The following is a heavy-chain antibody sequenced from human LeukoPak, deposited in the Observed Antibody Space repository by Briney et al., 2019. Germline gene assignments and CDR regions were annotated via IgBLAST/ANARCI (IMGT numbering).Heavy chain of an antibody. V-gene: IGHV1-18*01. Sequence: ASVKVSCKASGGTFSSYAISWVRQAPGQGLEWMGWISAYNGNTNYAQKLQGRVTMTTDTSTSTAYMELRSLRSDDTAVYYCARGSGRNYDILTGYYTYWGQGTLVTVSS. CDR1: GGTFSSYA. D-gene: IGHD3-9*01. J-gene: IGHJ4*02. CDR2: ISAYNGNT. CDR3: ARGSGRNYDILTGYYTY.